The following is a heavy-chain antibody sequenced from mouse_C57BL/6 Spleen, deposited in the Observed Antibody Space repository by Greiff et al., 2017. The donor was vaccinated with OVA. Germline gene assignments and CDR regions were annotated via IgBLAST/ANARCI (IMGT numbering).Heavy chain of an antibody. D-gene: IGHD2-12*01. CDR1: GFSLTSYG. CDR2: IWRGGST. CDR3: AKIVTTTSGDYYAMDY. J-gene: IGHJ4*01. V-gene: IGHV2-5*01. Sequence: VQLVESGPGLVQPSQSLSITCTVSGFSLTSYGVHWVRQSPGKGLEWLGVIWRGGSTDYNAAFMSRLSITKDNSKSQVFFKMNSLQADDTAIYYCAKIVTTTSGDYYAMDYGGQGTSVTVSS.